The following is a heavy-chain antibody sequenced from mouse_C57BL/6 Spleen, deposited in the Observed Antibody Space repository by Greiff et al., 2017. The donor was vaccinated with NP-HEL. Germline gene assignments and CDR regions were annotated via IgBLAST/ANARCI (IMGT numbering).Heavy chain of an antibody. CDR1: GYTFTSYW. CDR2: IYPSDSET. V-gene: IGHV1-61*01. Sequence: VQLQQPGAELVRPGSSVKLSCKASGYTFTSYWMDWVKQRPGQGLEWIGNIYPSDSETHYNQKFKDKATLTVDKSSSTAYMQLSSLTSEDSAVYYCARDGDYDDGAWFAYWGQGTLVTVSA. J-gene: IGHJ3*01. CDR3: ARDGDYDDGAWFAY. D-gene: IGHD2-4*01.